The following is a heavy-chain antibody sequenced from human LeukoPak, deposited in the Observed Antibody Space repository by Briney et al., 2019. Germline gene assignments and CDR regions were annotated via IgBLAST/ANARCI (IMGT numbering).Heavy chain of an antibody. D-gene: IGHD1-26*01. CDR3: AKDPGSYFPGDY. CDR2: ISGSGGST. J-gene: IGHJ4*02. V-gene: IGHV3-23*01. CDR1: GFIFSTCA. Sequence: GGSLRLSCVASGFIFSTCAMTWVRQAPGKRLEWVSGISGSGGSTYYADSVKGRFTISRDNSKNTLYLQMNSLRAEDTAVYYCAKDPGSYFPGDYWGQGTLVTVSS.